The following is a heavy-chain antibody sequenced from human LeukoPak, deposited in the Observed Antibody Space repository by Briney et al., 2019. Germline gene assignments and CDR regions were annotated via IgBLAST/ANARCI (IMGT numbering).Heavy chain of an antibody. D-gene: IGHD3-10*01. J-gene: IGHJ5*02. Sequence: ASVKVSCKVSGYTLTELSMHWVRQAPGKGLEWMGGFDPEDGETIYAQKFQGRVTMTEDTSTDTAYMELSSLRSEDTAVYYCATVVLLWFGEPRGNWFGPWGQGTLVTVSS. CDR1: GYTLTELS. CDR3: ATVVLLWFGEPRGNWFGP. CDR2: FDPEDGET. V-gene: IGHV1-24*01.